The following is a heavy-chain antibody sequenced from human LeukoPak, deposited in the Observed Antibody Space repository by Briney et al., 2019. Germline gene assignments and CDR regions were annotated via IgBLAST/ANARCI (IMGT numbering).Heavy chain of an antibody. CDR2: ISYDGTIR. V-gene: IGHV3-30*18. CDR1: GLTFSSYG. D-gene: IGHD2-2*01. Sequence: GRSLRLSCAASGLTFSSYGMHWVRQAPGKGLEWVAVISYDGTIRSYADSVKGRFTISRDNSQNTLYLQMNSLTAEDTALYYCAKGGCSSTTCYLANPWGQGTLVTVSS. J-gene: IGHJ5*02. CDR3: AKGGCSSTTCYLANP.